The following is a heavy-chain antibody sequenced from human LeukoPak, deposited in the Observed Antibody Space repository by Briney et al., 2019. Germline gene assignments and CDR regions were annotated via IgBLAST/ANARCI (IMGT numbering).Heavy chain of an antibody. CDR2: ISSSSDYI. V-gene: IGHV3-21*01. D-gene: IGHD2/OR15-2a*01. CDR3: ARGKTSQNIVTRKTYNWFDP. CDR1: GFTFSRYS. Sequence: GGSLRLSCAASGFTFSRYSMNWVRQAPGKGLEWVSSISSSSDYIYYADSVKGRFTISRDNAKNSLYLQMKSLRAEDTAVYYCARGKTSQNIVTRKTYNWFDPWGQGTLVTVSS. J-gene: IGHJ5*02.